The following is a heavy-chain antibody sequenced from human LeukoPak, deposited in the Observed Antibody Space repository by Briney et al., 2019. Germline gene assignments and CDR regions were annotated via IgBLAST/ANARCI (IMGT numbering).Heavy chain of an antibody. CDR2: INSDGSST. CDR3: ARDQRGFGGYSYGTFDY. Sequence: GGSLRLSCAASGFTFSSYWMHWVRQAPGKGLGWVSRINSDGSSTSYADSVKGRFTISRDNAKNTLYLQMNSLRAEDTAVYYCARDQRGFGGYSYGTFDYWGQGALVTVSS. J-gene: IGHJ4*02. V-gene: IGHV3-74*01. D-gene: IGHD5-18*01. CDR1: GFTFSSYW.